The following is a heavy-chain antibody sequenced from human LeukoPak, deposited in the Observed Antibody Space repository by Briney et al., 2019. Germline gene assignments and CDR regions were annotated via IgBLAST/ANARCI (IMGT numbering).Heavy chain of an antibody. J-gene: IGHJ5*02. D-gene: IGHD1-14*01. CDR2: IYHSRST. V-gene: IGHV4-4*02. Sequence: SETLSLTCAVSGGSLSSSNWWSWVRQPPGKGLEWIREIYHSRSTNYNPSLKSRVTISVDTSKNQFSLKLNSVTAADTAVYYCAGLIRPGWFDPWGQGTLVTVSS. CDR1: GGSLSSSNW. CDR3: AGLIRPGWFDP.